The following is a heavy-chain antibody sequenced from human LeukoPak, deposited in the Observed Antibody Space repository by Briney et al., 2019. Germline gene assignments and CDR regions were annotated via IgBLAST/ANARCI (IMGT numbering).Heavy chain of an antibody. CDR2: ISGRGNYI. CDR3: AKDQGFDYYDSSGYYLDY. V-gene: IGHV3-21*01. J-gene: IGHJ4*02. Sequence: PGGSLRLSCAASGFTFSDYYMNWVRQAPGKGLEWVSSISGRGNYIFYADSVKGRFTISRDSAKNSLSLQMNSLRAEDTAVYYCAKDQGFDYYDSSGYYLDYWGQGTLVTVSS. CDR1: GFTFSDYY. D-gene: IGHD3-22*01.